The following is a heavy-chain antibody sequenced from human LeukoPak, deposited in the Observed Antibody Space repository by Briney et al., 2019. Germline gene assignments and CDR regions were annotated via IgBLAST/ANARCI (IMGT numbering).Heavy chain of an antibody. D-gene: IGHD3-10*01. V-gene: IGHV4-4*07. CDR1: GGSISSYY. CDR2: MYTSGST. J-gene: IGHJ4*02. Sequence: PSETLSLTCTVFGGSISSYYWSWIRQPAGKGLEWIGRMYTSGSTNYNPSLKSRVTMSVDTSKNQFSLKLSSVTAADTAVYYCARDTGYYFGSGNYLYYFDYCAQGTLVTVSS. CDR3: ARDTGYYFGSGNYLYYFDY.